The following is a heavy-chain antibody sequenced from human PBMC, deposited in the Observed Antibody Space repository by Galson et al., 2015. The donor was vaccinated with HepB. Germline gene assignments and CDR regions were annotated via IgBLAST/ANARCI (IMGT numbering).Heavy chain of an antibody. CDR3: ARPGQRNRIAVYGSVDYGMDV. D-gene: IGHD6-19*01. J-gene: IGHJ6*02. CDR1: GGSISSSSYY. CDR2: IYYSGST. Sequence: ATLSLTCTVSGGSISSSSYYWGWIRQPPGKGLEWIGSIYYSGSTYYNPSLKSRVTISVDTSKNQFSLKLSSVTAADTAVYYCARPGQRNRIAVYGSVDYGMDVWGQGTTVTVSS. V-gene: IGHV4-39*01.